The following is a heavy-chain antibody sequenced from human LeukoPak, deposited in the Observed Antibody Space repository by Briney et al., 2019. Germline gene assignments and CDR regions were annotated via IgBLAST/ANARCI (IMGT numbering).Heavy chain of an antibody. D-gene: IGHD3-22*01. J-gene: IGHJ3*02. CDR2: ISYDGSNK. Sequence: PGGSLRLSCAASGFTFSSYGMHWVRQAPGKGLEWVAVISYDGSNKYYADSVKGRYTISRDNSKNTLYLQMNSLRVEDTAVYYCAKALGSRPDYYDSGGSDAFDNWGQGTIVTVSS. CDR1: GFTFSSYG. CDR3: AKALGSRPDYYDSGGSDAFDN. V-gene: IGHV3-30*18.